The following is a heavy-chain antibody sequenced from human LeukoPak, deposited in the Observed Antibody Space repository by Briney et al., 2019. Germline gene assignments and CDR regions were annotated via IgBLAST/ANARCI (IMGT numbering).Heavy chain of an antibody. V-gene: IGHV3-30*03. CDR3: ARALYDSSGWYYFDY. J-gene: IGHJ4*02. Sequence: GGSLRLSCAASGFTLSSYGMHWVRQAPGKGLEWVAVISYDGGNKYYADSVKGRFTISIDNSKNTLYLQLNSLRAADSAVYYCARALYDSSGWYYFDYWGQGTLVTVSS. CDR2: ISYDGGNK. CDR1: GFTLSSYG. D-gene: IGHD6-19*01.